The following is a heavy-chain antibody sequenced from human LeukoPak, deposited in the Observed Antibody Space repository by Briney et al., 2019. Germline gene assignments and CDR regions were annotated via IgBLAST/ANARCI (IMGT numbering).Heavy chain of an antibody. V-gene: IGHV3-9*01. D-gene: IGHD3-10*01. CDR3: AKLSAGSENDY. J-gene: IGHJ4*02. CDR1: GFTFDDYA. Sequence: PGGSLRLSCAASGFTFDDYAMHWVRQVPGKGREWVAGINWNSGSIDYADSVRGRFTISRDNAKNYLYLQMNSLRSEDTALYYCAKLSAGSENDYWGQGTLVTVSS. CDR2: INWNSGSI.